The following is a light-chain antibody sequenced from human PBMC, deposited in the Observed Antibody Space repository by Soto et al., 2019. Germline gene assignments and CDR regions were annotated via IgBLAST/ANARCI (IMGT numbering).Light chain of an antibody. CDR2: EAS. CDR1: QGITNR. J-gene: IGKJ5*01. V-gene: IGKV1D-12*01. Sequence: DSQMTQSPSSVSASVGDRLTISCLASQGITNRLAWYQQKPGKXSKXXIYEASSLQSGVPSRISGSGSGTDFTLTISSLKPEDCETYDCQQAKSFPITFGQGTRLENK. CDR3: QQAKSFPIT.